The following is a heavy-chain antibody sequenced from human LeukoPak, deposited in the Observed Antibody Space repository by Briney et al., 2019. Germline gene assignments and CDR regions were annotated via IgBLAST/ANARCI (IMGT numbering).Heavy chain of an antibody. D-gene: IGHD1-26*01. CDR1: GFTFINAW. V-gene: IGHV3-15*01. J-gene: IGHJ4*02. CDR3: TTDGVGVEGATYDN. Sequence: PGGSLRLSCAASGFTFINAWMAWVRQAPGKGLEWVGRIKAKAHGGAIEYAAPVKGRFTISRDDSKNTLYLQMNSLKTEDTAVYYCTTDGVGVEGATYDNWGQGTLVSVSS. CDR2: IKAKAHGGAI.